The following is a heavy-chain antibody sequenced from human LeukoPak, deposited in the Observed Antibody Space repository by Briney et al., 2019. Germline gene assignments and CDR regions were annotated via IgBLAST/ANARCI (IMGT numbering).Heavy chain of an antibody. CDR3: VRVRIASRYFDY. CDR1: GFTFSRYE. D-gene: IGHD2-15*01. J-gene: IGHJ4*02. CDR2: ISHSGSTT. Sequence: GGSLRPSCAASGFTFSRYEMTWVRQPPGKGLQWLSYISHSGSTTYYADSVKGRFTISRDDAENSLYLQMNSLRAEDSAVYYCVRVRIASRYFDYWGQGTLVTVSS. V-gene: IGHV3-48*03.